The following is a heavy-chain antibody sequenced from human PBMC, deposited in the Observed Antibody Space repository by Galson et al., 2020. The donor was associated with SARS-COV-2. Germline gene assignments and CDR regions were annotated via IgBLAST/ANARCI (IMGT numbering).Heavy chain of an antibody. D-gene: IGHD5-12*01. Sequence: GESLKISCAASGFTFSNHALHWVRQAPGKGLEWVAIISYEGRVKYNEESVKGRFTISRDDSKSTVYLQMNSLRAEDTAVYYCARETIVSTSSYFDYWGQGTLDIVSS. CDR3: ARETIVSTSSYFDY. V-gene: IGHV3-30*04. J-gene: IGHJ4*02. CDR1: GFTFSNHA. CDR2: ISYEGRVK.